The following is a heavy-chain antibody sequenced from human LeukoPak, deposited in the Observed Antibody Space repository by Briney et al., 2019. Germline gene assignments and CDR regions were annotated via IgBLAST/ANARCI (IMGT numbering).Heavy chain of an antibody. V-gene: IGHV3-13*01. Sequence: GGSLRLSCAASGFTFSSYDMHWVRQATGKGLEWVPAIGTAGDTYYPGSVKGRFTISRGNAKNSLYLQMNSLRAGDTAVYYCARASDILTGFDYWGQGTLVTVSS. CDR2: IGTAGDT. J-gene: IGHJ4*02. CDR1: GFTFSSYD. D-gene: IGHD3-9*01. CDR3: ARASDILTGFDY.